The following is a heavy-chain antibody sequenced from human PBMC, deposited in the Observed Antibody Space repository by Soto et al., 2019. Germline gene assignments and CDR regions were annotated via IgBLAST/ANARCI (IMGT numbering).Heavy chain of an antibody. CDR2: INPSGGST. D-gene: IGHD6-6*01. V-gene: IGHV1-46*01. CDR3: AREFGAFSEYSSSPSSTYYYYGMDV. CDR1: GYTFTSYY. Sequence: ASVKVSCKASGYTFTSYYMHWVRQAPGQGXEWMGIINPSGGSTSYAQKFQGRVTMTRDTSTSTVYMELSSLRSEDTAVYYCAREFGAFSEYSSSPSSTYYYYGMDVWGQGTTVTVSS. J-gene: IGHJ6*02.